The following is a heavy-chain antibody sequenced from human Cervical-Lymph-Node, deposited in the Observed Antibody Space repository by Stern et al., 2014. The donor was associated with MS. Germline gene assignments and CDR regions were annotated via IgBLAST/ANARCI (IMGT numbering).Heavy chain of an antibody. Sequence: QVQLVESGPGLVKPSETLSLTCTVSGGSISSSTYYWGWIRQPPGKGLEWIVNIYYSGDTYYNPSLKSRVTIPVDTSKNQFSLNLSSATAADTAVYYCARQRRVEMAIDYWGQGTLVTVSS. CDR2: IYYSGDT. V-gene: IGHV4-39*01. D-gene: IGHD5-24*01. J-gene: IGHJ4*02. CDR1: GGSISSSTYY. CDR3: ARQRRVEMAIDY.